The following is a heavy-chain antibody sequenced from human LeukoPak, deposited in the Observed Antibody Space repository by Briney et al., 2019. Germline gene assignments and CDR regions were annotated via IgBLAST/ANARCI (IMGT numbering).Heavy chain of an antibody. Sequence: PSETLSLTCAVYGGSFSGYYWSWIRQPPGKGLEWIGEINHSGSTNYNPSLKNRVTISVDTSKNQFSLKLSSVTAADTAVYYCARESSGSYYPHYYYYYMDVWGKGTTVTVSS. D-gene: IGHD1-26*01. CDR2: INHSGST. CDR1: GGSFSGYY. CDR3: ARESSGSYYPHYYYYYMDV. J-gene: IGHJ6*03. V-gene: IGHV4-34*01.